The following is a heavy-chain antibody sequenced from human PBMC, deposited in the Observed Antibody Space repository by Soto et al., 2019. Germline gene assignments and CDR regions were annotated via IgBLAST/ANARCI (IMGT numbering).Heavy chain of an antibody. D-gene: IGHD6-19*01. CDR1: GGSISRSSYY. V-gene: IGHV4-39*01. J-gene: IGHJ4*02. CDR3: ARHGVIGIAVAGTGDYFDY. CDR2: IYYSGST. Sequence: QLQLQESGPGLVKPSETLSLTCTVSGGSISRSSYYWGWIRQPPGKGLEWIGSIYYSGSTYYNPSLKSRVTISVDTSKNQFSLKLSSVTAADTAVYYCARHGVIGIAVAGTGDYFDYWGQGTLVTVSS.